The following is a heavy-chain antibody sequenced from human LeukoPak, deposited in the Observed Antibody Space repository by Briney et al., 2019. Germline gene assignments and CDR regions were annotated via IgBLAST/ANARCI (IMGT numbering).Heavy chain of an antibody. D-gene: IGHD6-13*01. J-gene: IGHJ6*03. CDR1: GGTFSSYA. CDR3: ARDRGYSSSWSFGKDYYMDV. Sequence: SSVKVSCKASGGTFSSYAISWVRQAPGQGLEWMGGIIPIFGTANYAQKFQGRVTITTDESTSTAYMELSSLRAEDTAVYYCARDRGYSSSWSFGKDYYMDVWGKGTTVTVSS. CDR2: IIPIFGTA. V-gene: IGHV1-69*05.